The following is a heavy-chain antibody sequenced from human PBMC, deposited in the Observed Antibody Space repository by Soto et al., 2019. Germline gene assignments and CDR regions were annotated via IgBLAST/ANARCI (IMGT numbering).Heavy chain of an antibody. J-gene: IGHJ4*01. CDR3: ARGVAAAGHGRY. Sequence: SETLSLTCAVYGGSFSGYYWSWIRQPPGKGLEWIGEINHSGSTNYNPSLKSRVTISVDTSKNRFSLKLSSVTAADTAVYYCARGVAAAGHGRYWGHGTLVTVSS. CDR2: INHSGST. CDR1: GGSFSGYY. D-gene: IGHD6-13*01. V-gene: IGHV4-34*01.